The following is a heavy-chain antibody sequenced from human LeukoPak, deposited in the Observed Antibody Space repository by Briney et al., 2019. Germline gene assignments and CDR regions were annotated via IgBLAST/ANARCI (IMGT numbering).Heavy chain of an antibody. J-gene: IGHJ4*02. CDR2: INHSGST. V-gene: IGHV4-34*01. Sequence: SETLSLTCAVYGGSFSGYYWSWIRHPPGKGLEWIGEINHSGSTNYNPSLKSRVTISVDTSKNQFSLKLSSVTAADTAVYYCARVRVYGDYLDYWGQGTLVTVSS. CDR3: ARVRVYGDYLDY. CDR1: GGSFSGYY. D-gene: IGHD4-17*01.